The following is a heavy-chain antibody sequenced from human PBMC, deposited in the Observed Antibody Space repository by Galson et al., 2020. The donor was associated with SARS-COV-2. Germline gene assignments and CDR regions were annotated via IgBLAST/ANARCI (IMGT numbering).Heavy chain of an antibody. Sequence: SVKVSCKASGGTFSSYAISWVRQAPGQGLEWMGGIIPIFGTANYAQKFQGRVTITADESTSTAYMELSSLRSEATAVYYCAREGAIVDGDDGSDYWGQGTLVTVSS. J-gene: IGHJ4*02. V-gene: IGHV1-69*13. D-gene: IGHD4-17*01. CDR2: IIPIFGTA. CDR3: AREGAIVDGDDGSDY. CDR1: GGTFSSYA.